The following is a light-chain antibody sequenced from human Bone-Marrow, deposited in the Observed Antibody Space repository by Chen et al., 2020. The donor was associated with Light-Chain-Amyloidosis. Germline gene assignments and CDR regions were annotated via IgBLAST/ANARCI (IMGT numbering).Light chain of an antibody. J-gene: IGKJ4*01. CDR1: QNIGNY. CDR2: AAS. CDR3: QHCYSTPRT. V-gene: IGKV1-39*01. Sequence: DIQMTQSPSSLSASVGDKVTIKCRASQNIGNYLNWYQQKPGKAPKFLISAASSLQSGVPSRFSGSGSGTDFTLTISSLEPEDFATYFCQHCYSTPRTFGGGTKVEIK.